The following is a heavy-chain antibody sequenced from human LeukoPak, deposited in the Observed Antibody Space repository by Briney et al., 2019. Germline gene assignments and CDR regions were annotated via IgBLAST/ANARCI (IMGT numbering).Heavy chain of an antibody. J-gene: IGHJ4*02. CDR3: AKSRSEVVVAAANY. CDR1: GFTFSSYA. V-gene: IGHV3-23*01. D-gene: IGHD2-15*01. CDR2: ISGSGGST. Sequence: GGSLRLSCAASGFTFSSYAMSWVRHAPGEGLEWVSAISGSGGSTYYAGSVRRRFTISRDNSKNTLYLQMNSLRAEDTAIYYCAKSRSEVVVAAANYWGQGTLITVSS.